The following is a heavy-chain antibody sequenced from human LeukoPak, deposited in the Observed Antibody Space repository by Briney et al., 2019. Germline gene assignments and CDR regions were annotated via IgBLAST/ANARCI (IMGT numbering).Heavy chain of an antibody. CDR2: INTDGSST. V-gene: IGHV3-74*01. J-gene: IGHJ6*02. CDR1: GFTFSSYW. CDR3: ARGQKVSGWYREYYGMDV. D-gene: IGHD6-19*01. Sequence: PGGSLRLSCAASGFTFSSYWMHWVRQAPGKGLVWVSRINTDGSSTSYADSVKGRFTISRDNAKNTLYLQMNSLRAEDTAVYYCARGQKVSGWYREYYGMDVWGQGTTVTVSS.